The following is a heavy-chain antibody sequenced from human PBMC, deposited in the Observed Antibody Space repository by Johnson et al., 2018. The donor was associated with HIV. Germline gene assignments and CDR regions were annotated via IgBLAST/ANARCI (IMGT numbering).Heavy chain of an antibody. V-gene: IGHV3-13*01. CDR2: IGISGNT. CDR1: GFTFSDYY. J-gene: IGHJ3*01. CDR3: VREHRADESFDL. D-gene: IGHD1-14*01. Sequence: VQLVESGGGVVRPGGSLRVSCAASGFTFSDYYMSWIRQAPGKGLEWVSGIGISGNTNYPGSVKGRFTISRENVKNFVYLQMNSLTAGDTAVYYCVREHRADESFDLWGQGTMVTVSS.